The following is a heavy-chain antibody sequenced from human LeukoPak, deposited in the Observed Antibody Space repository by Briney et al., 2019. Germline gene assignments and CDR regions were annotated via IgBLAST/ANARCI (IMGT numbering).Heavy chain of an antibody. CDR3: ARFSVYFYYFDY. CDR2: VSAYNGNT. J-gene: IGHJ4*02. V-gene: IGHV1-18*01. Sequence: ASVKVSCKASGYTFTSYGISWVRQAPGQGLEWMGWVSAYNGNTNYAQKLQGRVTMTTDTSTSTAYMELRSLRSDDTAVYYCARFSVYFYYFDYWGQGTLVTVSS. CDR1: GYTFTSYG. D-gene: IGHD2-8*01.